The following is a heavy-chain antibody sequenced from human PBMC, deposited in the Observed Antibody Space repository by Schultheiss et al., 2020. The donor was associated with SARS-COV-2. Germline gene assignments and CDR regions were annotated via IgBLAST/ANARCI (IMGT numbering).Heavy chain of an antibody. V-gene: IGHV4-59*12. CDR3: ARGFQSGAVDVFDS. CDR2: IYYSGST. CDR1: GGSIISYY. J-gene: IGHJ4*02. D-gene: IGHD6-19*01. Sequence: SETLSLTCTVSGGSIISYYWSWIRQPPGKGLEWIGYIYYSGSTNYNPSLKSRVTISVDTSKNQFSLKLSFVTAADTAVYYCARGFQSGAVDVFDSWGQGTLVTVSS.